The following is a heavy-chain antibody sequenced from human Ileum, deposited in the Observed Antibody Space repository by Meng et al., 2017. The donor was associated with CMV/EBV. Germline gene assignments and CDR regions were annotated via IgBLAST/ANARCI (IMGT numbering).Heavy chain of an antibody. CDR3: ARDGGSSSPYYYGMDV. Sequence: GESLKISCAASGFTFSSYAMHWVRQAPGKGLEWVAVISYDGSNKYYADSVKGRFTISRDNSKNTLYLQMNSLRAEDTAVYYCARDGGSSSPYYYGMDVWGQGTTVTVSS. CDR1: GFTFSSYA. D-gene: IGHD6-6*01. V-gene: IGHV3-30-3*01. J-gene: IGHJ6*02. CDR2: ISYDGSNK.